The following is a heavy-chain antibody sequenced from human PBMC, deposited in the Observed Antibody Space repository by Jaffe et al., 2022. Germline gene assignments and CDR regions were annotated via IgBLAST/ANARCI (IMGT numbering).Heavy chain of an antibody. CDR1: GYTFTSYA. D-gene: IGHD3-3*01. V-gene: IGHV1-3*01. J-gene: IGHJ4*02. Sequence: QVQLVQSGAEVKKPGASVKVSCKASGYTFTSYAMHWVRQAPGQRLEWMGWINAGNGNTKYSQKFQGRVTITRDTSASTAYMELSSLRSEDTAVYYCARDLTIFGVGYDYWGQGTLVTVSS. CDR2: INAGNGNT. CDR3: ARDLTIFGVGYDY.